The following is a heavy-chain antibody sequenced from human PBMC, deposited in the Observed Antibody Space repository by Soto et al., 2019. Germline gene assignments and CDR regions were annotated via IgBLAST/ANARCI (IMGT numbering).Heavy chain of an antibody. CDR2: IDPSDSYT. CDR1: GYSFTSYW. CDR3: AREQQLVRDYYYYGMDV. D-gene: IGHD6-13*01. V-gene: IGHV5-10-1*01. Sequence: GASLKISCKGAGYSFTSYWISWVRQMHGKGLEWMGRIDPSDSYTNYSPSFQGHVTISADKSISTAYLQWSSLKASDTAMYYCAREQQLVRDYYYYGMDVWGQGTTVTVSS. J-gene: IGHJ6*02.